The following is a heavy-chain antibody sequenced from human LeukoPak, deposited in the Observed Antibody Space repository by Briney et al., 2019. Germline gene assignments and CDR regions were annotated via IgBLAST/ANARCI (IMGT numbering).Heavy chain of an antibody. Sequence: SETLSLTCTVSGGSISSYYWSWIRQPPGKGLEWIGYIYYSGSTNYNPSLKSRVTISVDTSKNQFSLKLSSVTAADTAVYYCARRGYSGYDSSWYFDLWGRGTLVTVSS. CDR1: GGSISSYY. D-gene: IGHD5-12*01. CDR2: IYYSGST. CDR3: ARRGYSGYDSSWYFDL. J-gene: IGHJ2*01. V-gene: IGHV4-59*01.